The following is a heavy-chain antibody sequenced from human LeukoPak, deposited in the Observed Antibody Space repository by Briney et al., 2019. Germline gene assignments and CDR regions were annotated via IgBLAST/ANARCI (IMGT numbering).Heavy chain of an antibody. CDR3: AKAAGVKTFGEVIVSTHRPNIDY. J-gene: IGHJ4*02. Sequence: PGGSLRLSCAASGFTFSNYGIHWVRQAPGKGLEGVTFIRSDGSNKYYADSVKGRFTISRDNSKNTLYLQMNSLRTEDTAVYYCAKAAGVKTFGEVIVSTHRPNIDYWGQGTLVIVSS. CDR1: GFTFSNYG. D-gene: IGHD3-16*02. CDR2: IRSDGSNK. V-gene: IGHV3-30*02.